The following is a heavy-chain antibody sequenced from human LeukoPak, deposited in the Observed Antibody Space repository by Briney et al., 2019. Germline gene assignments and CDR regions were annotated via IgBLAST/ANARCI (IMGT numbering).Heavy chain of an antibody. V-gene: IGHV1-18*01. CDR1: GYIFTDYG. Sequence: ASVKVSCTASGYIFTDYGISWVRQAPGQGLEWVGWIVAYTFATDYAQKLQGRVTITTDTSSKTAYLELRGLRSDDTAIYYCARDRYCSSTSCYSWFDPWGQGTLVTVSS. CDR3: ARDRYCSSTSCYSWFDP. D-gene: IGHD2-2*01. J-gene: IGHJ5*02. CDR2: IVAYTFAT.